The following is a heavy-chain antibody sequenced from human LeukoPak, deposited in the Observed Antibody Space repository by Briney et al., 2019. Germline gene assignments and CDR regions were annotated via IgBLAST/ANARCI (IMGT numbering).Heavy chain of an antibody. CDR3: ARAPLSGSYSLGIYYYMYV. V-gene: IGHV4-34*01. J-gene: IGHJ6*03. CDR1: GGSFSGYY. D-gene: IGHD3-10*01. Sequence: SETLSLTCAAYGGSFSGYYWSWIRQPPGKGLEWIGEINHSGSTNYNPSLKSRVTISVDTSKNQFSLKLSSVTAADTAVYYCARAPLSGSYSLGIYYYMYVWGKGTAVSVSS. CDR2: INHSGST.